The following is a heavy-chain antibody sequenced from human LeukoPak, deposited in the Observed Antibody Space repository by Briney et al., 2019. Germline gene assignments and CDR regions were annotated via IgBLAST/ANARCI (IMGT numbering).Heavy chain of an antibody. CDR2: IWYDGSNK. J-gene: IGHJ6*02. CDR1: GFTFSSYG. D-gene: IGHD2-2*01. CDR3: AAQYQPRLNYYYYGMDV. Sequence: GGSLRLSCAASGFTFSSYGMHWVRQAPGKGLEWVAVIWYDGSNKYYADSVKGRFTISRDNSKNTLYLQMNSLRAEDTAVYYCAAQYQPRLNYYYYGMDVWGQGTTVTVSS. V-gene: IGHV3-33*01.